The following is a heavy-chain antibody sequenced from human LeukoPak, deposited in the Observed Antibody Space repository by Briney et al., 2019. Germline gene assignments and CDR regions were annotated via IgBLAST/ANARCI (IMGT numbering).Heavy chain of an antibody. V-gene: IGHV3-23*01. CDR2: IIGSGDST. Sequence: GGSLRLSCAASGFTFSTYAMAWVRQAPGKGLEWVSTIIGSGDSTYYADSLKGRFTISRDNSKNTLYLQMNSLRAEDTAVYYCAKDPYRSSNLDYWGQGTLVTVSS. CDR1: GFTFSTYA. J-gene: IGHJ4*02. CDR3: AKDPYRSSNLDY. D-gene: IGHD3-16*02.